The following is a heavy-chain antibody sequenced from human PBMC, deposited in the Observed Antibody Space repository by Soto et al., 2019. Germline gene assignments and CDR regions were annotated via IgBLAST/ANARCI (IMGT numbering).Heavy chain of an antibody. D-gene: IGHD4-4*01. CDR3: ARDRGRDYSNRRPRRGLSNVGTDYYYGMDV. J-gene: IGHJ6*02. CDR1: GYTFTSYY. CDR2: INPSGGST. Sequence: GASVKVSCKASGYTFTSYYMHWVRQAPGQGLEWMGIINPSGGSTSYAQKFQGRVTMTRDTSTSTVYMELSSLRSEDTAVYYCARDRGRDYSNRRPRRGLSNVGTDYYYGMDVWGQGTTVTVSS. V-gene: IGHV1-46*01.